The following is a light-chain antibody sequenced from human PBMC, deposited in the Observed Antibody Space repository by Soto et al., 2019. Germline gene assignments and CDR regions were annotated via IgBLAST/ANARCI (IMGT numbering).Light chain of an antibody. CDR2: DAS. CDR1: QSVRKY. J-gene: IGKJ4*01. CDR3: QQYIRWPLT. Sequence: VLTQSPATLSLSPGERVTISCRASQSVRKYLGWYQQKPGQAPRLLIYDASNRATDIPPRFSGSGSGTDFTLTISALEPEDLAVYYCQQYIRWPLTFGGRTKVDI. V-gene: IGKV3-11*01.